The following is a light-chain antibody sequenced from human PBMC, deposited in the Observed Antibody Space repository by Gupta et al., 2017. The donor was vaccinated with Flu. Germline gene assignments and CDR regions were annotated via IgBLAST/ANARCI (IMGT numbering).Light chain of an antibody. CDR1: QGLDTA. CDR2: DAY. V-gene: IGKV1-16*02. J-gene: IGKJ2*01. CDR3: LQYKTYPFT. Sequence: LQMTQSSSSLSASVGDTVIITCRASQGLDTAVAWFQQKPGKAPKSLIYDAYNLQSGVPSKFSGSGSGTQFTLTISSLQPEDFATYFCLQYKTYPFTFGQGTKLEI.